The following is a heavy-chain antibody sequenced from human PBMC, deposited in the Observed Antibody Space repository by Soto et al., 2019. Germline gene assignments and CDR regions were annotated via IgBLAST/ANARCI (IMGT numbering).Heavy chain of an antibody. CDR2: IRPSGST. CDR1: GVSVSISTYY. J-gene: IGHJ6*02. Sequence: QLQLRESGPGLVKPSATLSLTCSVSGVSVSISTYYWAWVRQTPGKGLEGLGSIRPSGSTYSNPALMSRLTMSVDTSEDQFSLPPISVTATDTGVYYCATLPAAMYFYGSDVWGPGTTVTVSS. D-gene: IGHD2-2*01. V-gene: IGHV4-39*01. CDR3: ATLPAAMYFYGSDV.